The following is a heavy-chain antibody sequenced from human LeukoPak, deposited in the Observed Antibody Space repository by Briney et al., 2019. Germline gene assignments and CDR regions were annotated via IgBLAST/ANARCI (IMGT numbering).Heavy chain of an antibody. CDR1: VFTFSSYE. J-gene: IGHJ4*02. V-gene: IGHV3-48*03. CDR3: AREVGLDY. CDR2: ISSSGRTM. Sequence: PGGSLRLSCAASVFTFSSYEMNWVRQAPGKGLEWVSYISSSGRTMYYADSVKGRFTISRDNAKNSLYLQMNSLRAEDTAVYYCAREVGLDYWGQGTLVTVSS. D-gene: IGHD2-2*01.